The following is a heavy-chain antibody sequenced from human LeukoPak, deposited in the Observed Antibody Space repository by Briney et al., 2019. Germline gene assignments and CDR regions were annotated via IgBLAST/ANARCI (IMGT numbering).Heavy chain of an antibody. CDR3: ARSEYYYDSSGYYYRY. Sequence: IFGTANYAQKFQGRVTITADESTSTAYMELSSLRSEDTAVYYCARSEYYYDSSGYYYRYWGQGTLVTVSS. CDR2: IFGTA. J-gene: IGHJ4*02. D-gene: IGHD3-22*01. V-gene: IGHV1-69*01.